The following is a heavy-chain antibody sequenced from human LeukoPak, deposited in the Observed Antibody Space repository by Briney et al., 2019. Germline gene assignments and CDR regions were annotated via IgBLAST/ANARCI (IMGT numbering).Heavy chain of an antibody. Sequence: SGESLKISCKGSGYSFTSYWIGWVRQMPGKGLEWMGIIYPGDSDTRYSPSFQGQVTISADKSISTAYLQWSSLKASDTAMYYCARGKRGDYDSSGYYLFGFPPDYWGQGTLVTVSS. D-gene: IGHD3-22*01. J-gene: IGHJ4*02. V-gene: IGHV5-51*01. CDR1: GYSFTSYW. CDR3: ARGKRGDYDSSGYYLFGFPPDY. CDR2: IYPGDSDT.